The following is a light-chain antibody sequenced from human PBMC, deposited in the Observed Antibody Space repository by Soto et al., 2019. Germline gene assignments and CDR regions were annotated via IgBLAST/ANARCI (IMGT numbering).Light chain of an antibody. CDR1: QSLLHITGETF. Sequence: DVVMTQTPLSLSVAPGQPASISCKSSQSLLHITGETFLFWYLQKPGQSPQLLIYEVSTRVSGVPDRFSGSGSGTDFTLEISRVETDDVVIYYCMQITQLPPTFGQGTRLG. CDR3: MQITQLPPT. CDR2: EVS. J-gene: IGKJ5*01. V-gene: IGKV2D-29*02.